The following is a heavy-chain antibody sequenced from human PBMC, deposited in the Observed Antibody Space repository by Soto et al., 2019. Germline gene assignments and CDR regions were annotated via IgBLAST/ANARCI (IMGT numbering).Heavy chain of an antibody. CDR2: IWYDRSNK. J-gene: IGHJ6*02. CDR1: GFTFSSYG. Sequence: QVQLVESGGGVVQPGRSLRLSCAASGFTFSSYGMHWVRQAPGKGLEWVAVIWYDRSNKYYADSVKGRFTISRDNSKNTLYLQMNSLRAEDTAVYYCARSGHYYDSSGYYPYYYYYGMDVWGQGTTVTVSS. D-gene: IGHD3-22*01. V-gene: IGHV3-33*01. CDR3: ARSGHYYDSSGYYPYYYYYGMDV.